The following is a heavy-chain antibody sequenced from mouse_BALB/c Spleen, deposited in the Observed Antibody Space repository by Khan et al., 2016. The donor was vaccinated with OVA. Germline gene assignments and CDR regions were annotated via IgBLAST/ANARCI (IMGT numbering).Heavy chain of an antibody. Sequence: QVQLQQSGGDLMKPGASVKISCKATGYTFSSYWIEWVKQRPGHGLEWIGQIFPGSVSTTYNEKFKGKATFTADTSSNTAYMQLSSLTSEDSAVYDCGRGGWRGLADWGQGTLVTVSA. J-gene: IGHJ3*01. CDR3: GRGGWRGLAD. CDR1: GYTFSSYW. CDR2: IFPGSVST. V-gene: IGHV1-9*01.